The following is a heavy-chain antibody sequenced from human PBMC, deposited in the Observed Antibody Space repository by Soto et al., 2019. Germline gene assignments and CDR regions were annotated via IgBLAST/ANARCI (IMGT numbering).Heavy chain of an antibody. CDR3: ARGRSTMVRGVIIPSYDCYSGMDI. Sequence: SETLSVTCAVYGGSFSGYYWSWIRQPPGKGLKWLWELNHSCSNNYKPSLQSRVTISVDTSKNQFSLKLRSVTASEAAVEYCARGRSTMVRGVIIPSYDCYSGMDIWGQGTTDTVSS. CDR1: GGSFSGYY. D-gene: IGHD3-10*01. CDR2: LNHSCSN. V-gene: IGHV4-34*01. J-gene: IGHJ6*02.